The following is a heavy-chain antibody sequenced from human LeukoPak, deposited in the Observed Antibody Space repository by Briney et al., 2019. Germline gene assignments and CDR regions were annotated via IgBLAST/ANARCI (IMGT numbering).Heavy chain of an antibody. CDR3: ARERFTTVTVYGMDV. V-gene: IGHV3-30-3*01. CDR2: ISYDGSNI. CDR1: GFTFSSYA. Sequence: GGSLRLSCAASGFTFSSYAMHSVRQAPGKGLECVAVISYDGSNIYYADSVKGRFTISRDKSKNTLYLQMNSLRAEDTAVYYCARERFTTVTVYGMDVWGQGTTVTVSS. D-gene: IGHD4-17*01. J-gene: IGHJ6*02.